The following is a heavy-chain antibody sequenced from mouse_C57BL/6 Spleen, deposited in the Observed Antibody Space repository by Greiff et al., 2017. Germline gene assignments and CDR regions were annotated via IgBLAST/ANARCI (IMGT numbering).Heavy chain of an antibody. J-gene: IGHJ4*01. D-gene: IGHD1-1*01. Sequence: VKLQESGPELVKPGASVKISCKASGYAFSSSWMNWVKQRPGKGLEWIGRIYPGDGDTNYNGKFKGKATLTADKSSSTAYMQLSSLTSEDSAVYFCAREIITTVVEYYYAMDYWGQGTSVTVSS. CDR3: AREIITTVVEYYYAMDY. V-gene: IGHV1-82*01. CDR1: GYAFSSSW. CDR2: IYPGDGDT.